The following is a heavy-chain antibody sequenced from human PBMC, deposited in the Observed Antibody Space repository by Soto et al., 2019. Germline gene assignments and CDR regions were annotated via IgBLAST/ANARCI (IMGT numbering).Heavy chain of an antibody. J-gene: IGHJ5*02. V-gene: IGHV4-59*01. CDR1: GGSISSYY. CDR3: ARDRALSSNWFDP. Sequence: PSETLSLTCTVSGGSISSYYWSWIRQPPGKGLEWIGYVHYSGSTKYNPSLKSRVTISLDTSKNQFSLKLSSVTAADTAVYYCARDRALSSNWFDPWGQGSLVTVAS. CDR2: VHYSGST. D-gene: IGHD3-10*01.